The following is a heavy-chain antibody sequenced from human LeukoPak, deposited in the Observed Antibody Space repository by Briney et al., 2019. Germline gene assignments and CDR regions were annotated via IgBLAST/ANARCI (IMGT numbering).Heavy chain of an antibody. Sequence: GASVKVSCKASAYTFTGYYMHWVRQAPGQGLEWMGRINPNSGGTNYAQKFQGRVTMTRDTSISTAYMELSRLRSDDTAVYYCARDNAATNYDYWGQGTLVTVSS. CDR1: AYTFTGYY. V-gene: IGHV1-2*06. D-gene: IGHD4-17*01. CDR3: ARDNAATNYDY. CDR2: INPNSGGT. J-gene: IGHJ4*02.